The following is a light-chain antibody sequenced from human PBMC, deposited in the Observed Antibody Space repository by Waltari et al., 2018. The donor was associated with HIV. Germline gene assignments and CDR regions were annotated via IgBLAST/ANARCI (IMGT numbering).Light chain of an antibody. Sequence: QSVLTQPASVSGSLGQSITISCTGTGGDIGGYDYVSWYQHHPGTAPKLIISEVTNRASGISGRFSGSKSGNTASLTISGLQADDEADYYCSSYSNSPLYVFGPGTKLTV. CDR2: EVT. CDR1: GGDIGGYDY. CDR3: SSYSNSPLYV. J-gene: IGLJ1*01. V-gene: IGLV2-14*01.